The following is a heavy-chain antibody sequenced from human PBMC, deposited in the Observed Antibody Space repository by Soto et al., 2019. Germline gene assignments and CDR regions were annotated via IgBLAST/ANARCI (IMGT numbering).Heavy chain of an antibody. Sequence: GASVKVSCKASGYTFTSYYMHWVRQAPGQGLEWMGIINPSGGSTSYAQKFQGRVTMTRDTSTSTVYMELSSLRSEDTAVYYCAREGPGVTMIVVVSPPYFQHWGQGTLVTAPQ. CDR1: GYTFTSYY. CDR3: AREGPGVTMIVVVSPPYFQH. J-gene: IGHJ1*01. V-gene: IGHV1-46*01. D-gene: IGHD3-22*01. CDR2: INPSGGST.